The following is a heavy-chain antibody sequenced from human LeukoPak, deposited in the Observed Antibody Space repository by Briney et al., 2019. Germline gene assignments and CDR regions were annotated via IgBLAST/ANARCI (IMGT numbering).Heavy chain of an antibody. CDR1: GFTFSTYA. CDR2: ISCTGNSP. J-gene: IGHJ4*02. Sequence: GGSLRLSCAASGFTFSTYAMSWVRQAPGKGLEWVSAISCTGNSPYYGDSVKGRFTISRDNSKNTLYLQMNSLRVEDTAVYYCAKIVAISGRPREGFDYWGQGTLVTVSS. CDR3: AKIVAISGRPREGFDY. D-gene: IGHD1-26*01. V-gene: IGHV3-23*01.